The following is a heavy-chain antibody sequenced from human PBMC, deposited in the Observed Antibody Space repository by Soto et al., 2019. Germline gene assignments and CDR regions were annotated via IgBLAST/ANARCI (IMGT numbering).Heavy chain of an antibody. CDR2: IYYSGST. CDR3: ARVIPGITTYYFDY. Sequence: SETLSLTCTVSGGSISSYYWSWIRQPPGKGLEWIGYIYYSGSTNYNPSLKSRVTISVDTSKNQFSLKLSSVTAADTAVYYCARVIPGITTYYFDYWGQGTLVTVSS. D-gene: IGHD1-20*01. V-gene: IGHV4-59*01. CDR1: GGSISSYY. J-gene: IGHJ4*02.